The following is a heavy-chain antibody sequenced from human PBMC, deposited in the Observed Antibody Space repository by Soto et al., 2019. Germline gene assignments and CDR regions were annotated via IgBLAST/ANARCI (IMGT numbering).Heavy chain of an antibody. CDR1: GYTFTTYF. D-gene: IGHD2-2*01. V-gene: IGHV1-46*01. CDR3: ARGSYASNVFIMDV. CDR2: INPTGGDT. Sequence: ASVKVSCKAFGYTFTTYFIHWVRPAPGQGFEWLGRINPTGGDTVYAQKFQGRVSVTRDTSTSTVNIELGSLTSKDTAVYYCARGSYASNVFIMDVWGQGAAVTVSS. J-gene: IGHJ6*02.